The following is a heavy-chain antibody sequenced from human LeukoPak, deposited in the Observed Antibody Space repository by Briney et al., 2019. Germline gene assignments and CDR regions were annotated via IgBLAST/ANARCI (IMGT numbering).Heavy chain of an antibody. Sequence: GGSLRLSCAASGFTFSSYGMHWVRQAPGKGLEWVAFIRYDGSNKYYADSVKGRFTISRDNSKNTLYLQMNSLRAEDTAVYYCAKDGRVMRWLQLLYFDYWGQGTLVTVSS. J-gene: IGHJ4*02. D-gene: IGHD5-24*01. CDR3: AKDGRVMRWLQLLYFDY. V-gene: IGHV3-30*02. CDR2: IRYDGSNK. CDR1: GFTFSSYG.